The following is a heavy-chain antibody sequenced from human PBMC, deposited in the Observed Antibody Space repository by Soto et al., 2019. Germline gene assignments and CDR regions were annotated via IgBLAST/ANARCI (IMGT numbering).Heavy chain of an antibody. CDR2: ISYDGSNK. J-gene: IGHJ3*02. CDR3: ATSKTYYYDSSGYPGAFDI. V-gene: IGHV3-30*03. D-gene: IGHD3-22*01. Sequence: GGSLRLSCAASGFTFSSYGMHWVRQAPGKGLEWVAVISYDGSNKYYADSVKGRFTISRDNSENTLYLQMNSLRAEDTAVYYCATSKTYYYDSSGYPGAFDIWGQGTMVTVSS. CDR1: GFTFSSYG.